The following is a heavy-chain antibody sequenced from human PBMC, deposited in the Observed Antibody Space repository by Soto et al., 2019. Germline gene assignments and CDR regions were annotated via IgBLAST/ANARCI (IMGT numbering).Heavy chain of an antibody. CDR3: ARDLVPRYCSGGRCYSVFDP. CDR2: ISAYNGNT. J-gene: IGHJ5*02. Sequence: ASVKVSCKASGYTFTSYGISWVRQAPGQGLEWMGWISAYNGNTNYAQKLQGRVTMTTDTSTSTAYMELRSLRSDDTAVYYCARDLVPRYCSGGRCYSVFDPWGQGTLVTVSS. D-gene: IGHD2-15*01. CDR1: GYTFTSYG. V-gene: IGHV1-18*01.